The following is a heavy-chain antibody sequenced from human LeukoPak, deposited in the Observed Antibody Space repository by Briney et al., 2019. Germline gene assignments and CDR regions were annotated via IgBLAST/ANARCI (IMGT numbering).Heavy chain of an antibody. D-gene: IGHD2-2*01. CDR1: GGSVSSGSYY. J-gene: IGHJ5*02. CDR3: ARKYVPATFFWFDP. Sequence: KTSETLSLTCTVSGGSVSSGSYYWGWIRQPPGKGLEWIGEIYHSGSTNYNPSLKSRVTISVDKSKNQFSLKLSSVTAADTAVYYCARKYVPATFFWFDPWGQGTLVTVSS. V-gene: IGHV4-39*07. CDR2: IYHSGST.